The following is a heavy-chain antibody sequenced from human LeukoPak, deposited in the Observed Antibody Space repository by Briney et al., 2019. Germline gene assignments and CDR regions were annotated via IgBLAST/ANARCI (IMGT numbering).Heavy chain of an antibody. V-gene: IGHV4-4*07. CDR3: ARQQLVEALDY. Sequence: SETLSLTCTVSSGSISGYFWSWIRQPAGKGLDWIGRIDGSGSTNYNPSLKSRVTLSVDTSKNQFSLKLKSVTAADAAMYYCARQQLVEALDYWGQGTLVTVSS. CDR1: SGSISGYF. CDR2: IDGSGST. D-gene: IGHD6-13*01. J-gene: IGHJ4*02.